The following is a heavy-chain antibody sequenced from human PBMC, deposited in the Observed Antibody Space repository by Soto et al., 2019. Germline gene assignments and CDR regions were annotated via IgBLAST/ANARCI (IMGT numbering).Heavy chain of an antibody. Sequence: ESGGGVVQSGRSLRLSCAASGFIFSDYPLYWVRQAPGKGLEWVALSSYDGNDKHYADSVKGRFTISNDNSKNTPYLQMDRLRIEDTSVYYCARGAPPDYWGQGALVTVSS. CDR1: GFIFSDYP. V-gene: IGHV3-30-3*01. CDR2: SSYDGNDK. J-gene: IGHJ4*02. CDR3: ARGAPPDY.